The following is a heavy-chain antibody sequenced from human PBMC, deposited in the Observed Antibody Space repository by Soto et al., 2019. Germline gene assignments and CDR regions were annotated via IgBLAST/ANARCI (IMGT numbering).Heavy chain of an antibody. CDR2: ISSSSSTI. J-gene: IGHJ3*02. CDR1: GFTFSSYS. CDR3: ARQYSSSWYPPDI. D-gene: IGHD6-13*01. V-gene: IGHV3-48*01. Sequence: GGSLRFSCAASGFTFSSYSMNWVRQAPGKGLEWVSYISSSSSTIYYADSVKGRFTISRDNAKNSLYLQMNSLRAEDTAVYYCARQYSSSWYPPDIWGQGTMVTVSS.